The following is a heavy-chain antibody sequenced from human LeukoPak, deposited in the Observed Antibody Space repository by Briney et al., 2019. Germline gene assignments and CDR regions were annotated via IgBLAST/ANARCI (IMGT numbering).Heavy chain of an antibody. V-gene: IGHV3-48*03. CDR1: GFTSSSYE. J-gene: IGHJ4*02. CDR2: ISSSASTI. Sequence: GGSLRLSCAASGFTSSSYEMNWVRQAPGRGLEWVSYISSSASTIYYADSVRGRFTISRDNAKNSLYLQMNSLRAEDTAVYYCATHFDYWGQGTLVTVSS. CDR3: ATHFDY.